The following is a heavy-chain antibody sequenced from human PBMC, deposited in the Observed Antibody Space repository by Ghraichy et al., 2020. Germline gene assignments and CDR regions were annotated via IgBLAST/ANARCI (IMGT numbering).Heavy chain of an antibody. J-gene: IGHJ3*02. CDR1: GGTFSSYA. CDR2: IIPIFGTA. V-gene: IGHV1-69*13. Sequence: SVKVSCKASGGTFSSYAISWVRQAPGQGLEWMGGIIPIFGTANYAQKFQGRVTITADESTSTAYMELSSLRSEDTAVYYCAVSTWNGFDDAFDIWGQGTMVTVSS. D-gene: IGHD1-1*01. CDR3: AVSTWNGFDDAFDI.